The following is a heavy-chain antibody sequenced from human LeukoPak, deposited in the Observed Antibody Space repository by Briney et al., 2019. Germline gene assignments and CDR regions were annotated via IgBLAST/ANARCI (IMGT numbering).Heavy chain of an antibody. D-gene: IGHD4-17*01. CDR3: ANLDYGDYGVDY. V-gene: IGHV3-30*02. Sequence: AGGSLRLSCAASGFLFSSYGMHWVRQAPGKGLEWVTFIRSDGNNKYYADSVRGRFTISRDNSKNTLYLQLNSLRAEDTAVYYCANLDYGDYGVDYGGQGTLVTVSS. CDR1: GFLFSSYG. CDR2: IRSDGNNK. J-gene: IGHJ4*02.